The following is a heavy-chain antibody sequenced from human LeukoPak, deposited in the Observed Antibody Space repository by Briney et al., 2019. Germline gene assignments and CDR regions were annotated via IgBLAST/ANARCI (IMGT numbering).Heavy chain of an antibody. J-gene: IGHJ4*02. D-gene: IGHD6-19*01. CDR2: ISYDGSNK. V-gene: IGHV3-30-3*01. CDR1: GFTFSSYA. Sequence: GGSLRLSCAASGFTFSSYAMHWVRQAPGKGLEWVAVISYDGSNKYYADSVKGRFTISRDNSKNTLYLQMNSLRAEDTAVYYCARGGIAVAGTIDYWGQGTLVTVSS. CDR3: ARGGIAVAGTIDY.